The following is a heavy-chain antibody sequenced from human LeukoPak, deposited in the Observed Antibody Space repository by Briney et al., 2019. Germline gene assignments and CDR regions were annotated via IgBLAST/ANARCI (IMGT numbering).Heavy chain of an antibody. CDR1: GGSISSGSYY. D-gene: IGHD3-22*01. Sequence: TLSLTCTVSGGSISSGSYYWSWIRQPAGKGLEWIGRIYTSGSTNYNPSLKSRVTISVDTSKNQFSLKLSSVTAADTAVYFCVRGPYSYDSSGAFDIWGQGTMVTVSS. CDR3: VRGPYSYDSSGAFDI. J-gene: IGHJ3*02. V-gene: IGHV4-61*02. CDR2: IYTSGST.